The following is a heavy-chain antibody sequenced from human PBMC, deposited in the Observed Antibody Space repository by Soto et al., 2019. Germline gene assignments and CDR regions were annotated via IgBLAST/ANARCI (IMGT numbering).Heavy chain of an antibody. Sequence: VASVKVSCKASGYTFTSYAMHWVRQAPGQRLEWMGWINAGNGNTKYSQKFQGRVTITRDTSASTAYMELSSLRSEDTAVYYCARALLIGCSGGSCYWPLYYYYGMDVWGQGTTVTVSS. J-gene: IGHJ6*02. V-gene: IGHV1-3*01. CDR1: GYTFTSYA. D-gene: IGHD2-15*01. CDR2: INAGNGNT. CDR3: ARALLIGCSGGSCYWPLYYYYGMDV.